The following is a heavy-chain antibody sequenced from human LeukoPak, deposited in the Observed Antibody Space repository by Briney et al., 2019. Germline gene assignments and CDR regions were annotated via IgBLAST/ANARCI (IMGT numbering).Heavy chain of an antibody. V-gene: IGHV1-8*03. J-gene: IGHJ5*02. CDR2: MNPNSGNT. CDR1: GYTFTSYD. CDR3: ARGGIVVVPAAIREYNWFDP. Sequence: ASVKVSCKASGYTFTSYDINWARQATGQGLEWMGWMNPNSGNTGYAQKFQGRVTITRNTSISTAYMELSSLRSEDTAVYYCARGGIVVVPAAIREYNWFDPWGQETLVTVSS. D-gene: IGHD2-2*02.